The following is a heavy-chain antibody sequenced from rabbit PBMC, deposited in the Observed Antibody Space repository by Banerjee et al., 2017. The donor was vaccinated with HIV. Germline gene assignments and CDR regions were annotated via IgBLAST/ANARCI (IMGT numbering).Heavy chain of an antibody. D-gene: IGHD4-2*01. CDR3: ARDDAGSYHYFNL. V-gene: IGHV1S40*01. CDR1: GFSFSRSYY. J-gene: IGHJ4*01. Sequence: SLEESGGDLVKPGASLTLTCAASGFSFSRSYYMCWVRQAPGQGLEWIGCIDGSSSGFSYAAAWAKGRFTCSKTSSTTVTLQMTSMTAADTATYFCARDDAGSYHYFNLWGPGTLVTVS. CDR2: IDGSSSGFS.